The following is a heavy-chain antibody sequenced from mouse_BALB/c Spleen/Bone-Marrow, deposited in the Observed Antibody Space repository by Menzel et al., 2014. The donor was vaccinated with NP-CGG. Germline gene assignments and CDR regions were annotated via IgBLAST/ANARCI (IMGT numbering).Heavy chain of an antibody. CDR2: IYPGDGDT. Sequence: VPLQQSGAELVRPGSSVKISCKGSGYAFSSYWMNWVTQRPGQGLEWIGQIYPGDGDTNNNGKFKGKATLTADKSSTTVYMQLSSLTSEDSAVYFCARSNDYDPLAYWGQGTLVTGSA. CDR1: GYAFSSYW. V-gene: IGHV1-80*01. J-gene: IGHJ3*01. D-gene: IGHD2-4*01. CDR3: ARSNDYDPLAY.